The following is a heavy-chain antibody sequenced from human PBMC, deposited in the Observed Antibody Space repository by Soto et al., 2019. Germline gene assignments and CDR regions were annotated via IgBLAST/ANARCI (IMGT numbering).Heavy chain of an antibody. J-gene: IGHJ6*02. V-gene: IGHV3-66*01. CDR3: ARDVVLCDGGRCYGVPLDV. Sequence: GSLRLSCAASGFTVSSKYMSWVRQAPGKGLEWVSLIQSGGPTYYADSVKGRFTISRDTSENTVHLQMDSLRAEDTAVFYCARDVVLCDGGRCYGVPLDVWGQGTTVTVSS. D-gene: IGHD2-15*01. CDR2: IQSGGPT. CDR1: GFTVSSKY.